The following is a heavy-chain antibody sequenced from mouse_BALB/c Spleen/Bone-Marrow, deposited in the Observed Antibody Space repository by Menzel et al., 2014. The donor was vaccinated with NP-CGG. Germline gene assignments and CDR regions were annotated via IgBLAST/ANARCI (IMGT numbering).Heavy chain of an antibody. J-gene: IGHJ2*01. CDR2: IWSGGST. CDR1: GFSLTSYG. CDR3: ARKEFDY. V-gene: IGHV2-2*02. Sequence: VKLMESGPGLVQPSQSLSITCTVSGFSLTSYGVHWVRQSPGKGLEWLGAIWSGGSTDYNEAFISRLSIRKDNSKSQVFFKMYSLQANDTAIYYCARKEFDYWGQGTTLTVSS.